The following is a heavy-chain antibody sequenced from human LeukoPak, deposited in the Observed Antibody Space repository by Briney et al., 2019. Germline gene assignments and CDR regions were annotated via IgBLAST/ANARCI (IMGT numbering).Heavy chain of an antibody. J-gene: IGHJ4*02. V-gene: IGHV3-21*01. CDR1: GFTFSSYS. CDR2: ISSSSSYI. CDR3: ARDNIAVAGDFDY. Sequence: GGSLRLSCAASGFTFSSYSMNWVRQAPGKGLEWVSSISSSSSYIYYADSVKGRFTISRDNAKNSLYLQMNSLRAEDTAVYYCARDNIAVAGDFDYWGQGTPVTVSS. D-gene: IGHD6-19*01.